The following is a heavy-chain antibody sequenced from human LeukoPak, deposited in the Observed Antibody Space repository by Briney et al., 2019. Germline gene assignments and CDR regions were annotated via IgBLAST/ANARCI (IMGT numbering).Heavy chain of an antibody. V-gene: IGHV4-59*08. J-gene: IGHJ3*02. CDR2: IYYSGST. CDR1: GGSFSSYY. Sequence: PSETLSLTCAVYGGSFSSYYWSWIRQPPGKGLEWIGYIYYSGSTNYNPSLKSRVTISLDTSKNQFSLKLSSVTAADTAVYYCARPIAAADFGAFDIWGQGTMVTVSS. D-gene: IGHD6-13*01. CDR3: ARPIAAADFGAFDI.